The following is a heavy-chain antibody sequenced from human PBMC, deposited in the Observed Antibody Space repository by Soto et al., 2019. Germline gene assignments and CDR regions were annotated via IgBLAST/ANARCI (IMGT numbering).Heavy chain of an antibody. CDR1: GYTFTSYG. J-gene: IGHJ6*03. Sequence: QVHLVQSGAEVKKPGASVKVSCKASGYTFTSYGISWVRQAPGQGLEWMGWISAYNGNTNYAQKLQGRVTMTTDTSTSTADMELRSLRSDATAVYYSARVTRWQECCYIYVWGKGTTVTVSS. CDR3: ARVTRWQECCYIYV. D-gene: IGHD2-15*01. CDR2: ISAYNGNT. V-gene: IGHV1-18*01.